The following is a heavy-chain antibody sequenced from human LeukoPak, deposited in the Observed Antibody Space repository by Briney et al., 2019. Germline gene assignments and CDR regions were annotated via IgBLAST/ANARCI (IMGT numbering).Heavy chain of an antibody. CDR2: IRYDGSNK. CDR1: GFTFSSYG. V-gene: IGHV3-30*02. D-gene: IGHD6-13*01. CDR3: AKDFGHSSSWYTYYFDY. Sequence: GGSLRLSCAASGFTFSSYGMHWVRQAPGKGLEWVAFIRYDGSNKYYADSVKGRFTISRDNSKNTLYLQMNSLRAEDTAVYYCAKDFGHSSSWYTYYFDYWGQGTLVTVSS. J-gene: IGHJ4*02.